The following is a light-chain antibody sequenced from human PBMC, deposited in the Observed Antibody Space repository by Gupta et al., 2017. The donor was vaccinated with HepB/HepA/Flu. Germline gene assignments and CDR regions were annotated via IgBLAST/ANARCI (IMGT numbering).Light chain of an antibody. J-gene: IGKJ4*01. CDR2: GAS. CDR1: QSVSSN. CDR3: QQYNNWPPLT. V-gene: IGKV3-15*01. Sequence: EIVMTQSPATLSVSPGDRATLSCRASQSVSSNLAWYQQKPGQAPSLLIYGASTRDTGMSARFSGSGYGTEFTLTISSRQSEDFAVYYCQQYNNWPPLTFGGGTKVEIK.